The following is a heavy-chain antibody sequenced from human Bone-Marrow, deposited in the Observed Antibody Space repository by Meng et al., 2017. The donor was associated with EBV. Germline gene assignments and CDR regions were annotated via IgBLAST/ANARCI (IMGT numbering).Heavy chain of an antibody. CDR1: GGSFRGYY. J-gene: IGHJ5*02. CDR3: AREVYNWFDP. CDR2: INHSGST. D-gene: IGHD6-6*01. V-gene: IGHV4-34*01. Sequence: VQIRRGGGGLLKPSETPPLTCAVYGGSFRGYYWSWIRQPPGKGLEWIGEINHSGSTNYNPSLKSRVTISVDTSKNQFSLKLSSVTAADTAVYYCAREVYNWFDPWGQGTLVTVSS.